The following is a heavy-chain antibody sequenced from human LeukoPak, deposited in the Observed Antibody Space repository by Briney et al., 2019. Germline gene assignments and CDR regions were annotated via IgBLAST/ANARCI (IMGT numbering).Heavy chain of an antibody. CDR3: ARDGGITMIRGAFDI. CDR2: IIPILGIA. Sequence: SVKVSCKASGGTFSSYAISWVQQAPGQGLEWMGRIIPILGIANYAQKFQGRVTITADKSTSTAYMELSSLRSEDTAVYYCARDGGITMIRGAFDIWGQGTMVTVSS. V-gene: IGHV1-69*04. CDR1: GGTFSSYA. J-gene: IGHJ3*02. D-gene: IGHD3-22*01.